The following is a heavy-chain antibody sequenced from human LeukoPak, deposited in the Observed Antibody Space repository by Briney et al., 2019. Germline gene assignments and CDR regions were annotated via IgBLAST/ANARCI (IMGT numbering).Heavy chain of an antibody. CDR1: GGTFSSYA. J-gene: IGHJ3*02. CDR2: IIPILGIA. D-gene: IGHD6-19*01. V-gene: IGHV1-69*04. Sequence: GASVKVSCKASGGTFSSYAISWVRQAPGQGLEWMGRIIPILGIANYAQKFQGRVTITADKSTSTAYMELSSLRSEDTAVYYCARGHTPPWSYSSGRRGDAFDIWGQGTMVTVSS. CDR3: ARGHTPPWSYSSGRRGDAFDI.